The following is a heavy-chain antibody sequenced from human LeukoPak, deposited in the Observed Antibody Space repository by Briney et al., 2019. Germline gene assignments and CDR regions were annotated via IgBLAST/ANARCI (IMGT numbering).Heavy chain of an antibody. CDR3: ARGLAVAGRGDWFDP. V-gene: IGHV3-53*01. J-gene: IGHJ5*02. CDR1: GFTVSSNY. D-gene: IGHD6-19*01. Sequence: PGGSLRLSCAASGFTVSSNYMSWVRQAPGKGLEWVSVIYSGGSTYYADSVKGRFTISRDNSKNTLYMNSLRAEDTAVYYCARGLAVAGRGDWFDPWGQGTLVTVSS. CDR2: IYSGGST.